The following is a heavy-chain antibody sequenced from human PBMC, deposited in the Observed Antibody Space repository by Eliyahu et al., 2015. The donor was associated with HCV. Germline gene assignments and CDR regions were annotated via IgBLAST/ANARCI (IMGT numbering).Heavy chain of an antibody. J-gene: IGHJ4*02. D-gene: IGHD2-2*01. Sequence: EVQLVESGGGLVQPGGSLRLPCAASGFXFSSFWMGWVRQAPGKGLEWVANIKQDGSEKYYVDSVKGRFTISRDNAKNSLYLQMNSLRAEDTAVYYCAREDCSSTSCYPYYFDYWGQGTLVTVSS. CDR2: IKQDGSEK. V-gene: IGHV3-7*01. CDR3: AREDCSSTSCYPYYFDY. CDR1: GFXFSSFW.